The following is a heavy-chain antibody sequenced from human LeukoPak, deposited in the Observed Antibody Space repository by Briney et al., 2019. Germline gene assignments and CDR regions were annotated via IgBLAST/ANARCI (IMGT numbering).Heavy chain of an antibody. J-gene: IGHJ4*02. CDR2: MYHSGST. D-gene: IGHD6-19*01. CDR1: GYSIRSGYY. CDR3: ARLAGDYFDY. Sequence: SETLSLTCTVSGYSIRSGYYWGWIRQPPGKGLEWIGSMYHSGSTYYNPSLRSRVIISVDTSKNQFSLRLSSVTAADTAVYYCARLAGDYFDYWGQGTLVTVSS. V-gene: IGHV4-38-2*02.